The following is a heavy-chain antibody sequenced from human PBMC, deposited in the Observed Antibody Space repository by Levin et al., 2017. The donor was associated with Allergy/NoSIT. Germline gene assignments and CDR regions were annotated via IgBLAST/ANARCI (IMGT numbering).Heavy chain of an antibody. CDR3: ARWGRHSYGEVGDYFDY. CDR2: IYSGGST. Sequence: GGSLRLSCAASGFTVSSNYMSWVRQAPGKGLEWVSVIYSGGSTYYADSVKGRFTISRDNSKNTLYLQMNSLRAEDTAVYYCARWGRHSYGEVGDYFDYWGQGTLVTVSS. V-gene: IGHV3-66*01. D-gene: IGHD5-18*01. CDR1: GFTVSSNY. J-gene: IGHJ4*02.